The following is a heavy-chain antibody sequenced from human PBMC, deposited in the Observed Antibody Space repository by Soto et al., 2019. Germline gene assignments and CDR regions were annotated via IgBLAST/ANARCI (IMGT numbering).Heavy chain of an antibody. CDR1: GGSISSYY. J-gene: IGHJ6*02. CDR3: ARDLYDYYDSSGYYYYYGMDV. D-gene: IGHD3-22*01. V-gene: IGHV4-59*01. Sequence: PSETLSLTCTVSGGSISSYYWSWIRQPPGKGLEWIGYIYYSGSTNYNHSLKSRVTISVDTSKNQFSLKLSSVTAADTAVYYCARDLYDYYDSSGYYYYYGMDVWGQGTTVTVSS. CDR2: IYYSGST.